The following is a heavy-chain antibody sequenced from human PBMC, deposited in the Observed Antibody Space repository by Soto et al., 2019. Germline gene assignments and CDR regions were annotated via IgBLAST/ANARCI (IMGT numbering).Heavy chain of an antibody. J-gene: IGHJ4*02. CDR3: ARGARLNSPKLSFDY. CDR2: ISSSSATI. D-gene: IGHD1-1*01. Sequence: GGSLRLSCAASGFTFSTYAVNWLRQAPGKGLEWLSYISSSSATIYYADSVKGRFTISRDNGKNSLFLQMDSLRDEDTAVYYCARGARLNSPKLSFDYWGRGTLVTVSS. V-gene: IGHV3-48*02. CDR1: GFTFSTYA.